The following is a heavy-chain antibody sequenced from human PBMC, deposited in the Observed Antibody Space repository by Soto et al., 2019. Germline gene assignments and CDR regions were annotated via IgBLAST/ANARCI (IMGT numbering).Heavy chain of an antibody. CDR3: TTDGWPPYYYDSSGPGFDY. Sequence: PGGSLRLSCAASGFTFSNAWMSWVRQAPGKGLEWVGRIKSKTDGGTTDHAAPVKGRFTISRDDSKNTLYLQMNSLKTEDTAVYYCTTDGWPPYYYDSSGPGFDYWGQGTLVTVSS. CDR2: IKSKTDGGTT. D-gene: IGHD3-22*01. CDR1: GFTFSNAW. V-gene: IGHV3-15*01. J-gene: IGHJ4*02.